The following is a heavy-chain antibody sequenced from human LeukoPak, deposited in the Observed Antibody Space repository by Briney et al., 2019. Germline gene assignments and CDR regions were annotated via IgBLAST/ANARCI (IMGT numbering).Heavy chain of an antibody. CDR2: VRGDGGTT. J-gene: IGHJ5*02. CDR1: GFTFSSYW. Sequence: SGGSLRLSCAASGFTFSSYWMHWVRQAPGKGVEWVSRVRGDGGTTSYADSVRGRFTISRDDANNMLYLQMNSLSAEDTAMYYCAKDADTDVWGGYGGWFDPWGQGTLVTVSS. CDR3: AKDADTDVWGGYGGWFDP. D-gene: IGHD3-3*01. V-gene: IGHV3-74*01.